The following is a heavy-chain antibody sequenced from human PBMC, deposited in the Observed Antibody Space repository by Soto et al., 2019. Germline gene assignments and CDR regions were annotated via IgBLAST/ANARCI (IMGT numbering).Heavy chain of an antibody. CDR2: ISAYNGNT. D-gene: IGHD3-3*01. CDR1: GYTFTSYG. V-gene: IGHV1-18*01. Sequence: ASVKVSCKASGYTFTSYGISWVRQAPGQGLEWMGWISAYNGNTNYAQKLQGRVTMTTDTSTSTAYMELRSLRSDDTAVYYCARDQNTIFLQMHSLRVEDSAVYFCVKASDGAWPYYFDSWGQGTLVTVSS. J-gene: IGHJ4*02. CDR3: ARDQNTIFLQMHSLRVEDSAVYFCVKASDGAWPYYFDS.